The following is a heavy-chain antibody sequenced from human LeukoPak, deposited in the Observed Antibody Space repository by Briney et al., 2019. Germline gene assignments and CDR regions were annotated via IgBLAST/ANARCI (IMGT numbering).Heavy chain of an antibody. CDR1: GFTFSSYG. CDR2: TSYDGSRK. D-gene: IGHD5-24*01. Sequence: PGRSLRLSCVASGFTFSSYGMPWVRQAPGKGLEWVAVTSYDGSRKYYADSAKGRFTISRDNSKNTLYLQMNSLRAEDTAVYYCAKDGRDGYNYPSYYFDYWGQGTLVTVSS. CDR3: AKDGRDGYNYPSYYFDY. V-gene: IGHV3-30*18. J-gene: IGHJ4*02.